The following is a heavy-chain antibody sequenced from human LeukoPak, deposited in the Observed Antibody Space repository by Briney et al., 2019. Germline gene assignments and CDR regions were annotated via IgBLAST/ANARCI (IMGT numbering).Heavy chain of an antibody. V-gene: IGHV3-30*02. D-gene: IGHD6-19*01. CDR3: AKDMKWLYYFDY. CDR2: IRYDGSNK. Sequence: PGGSLRLSCAASGFTFSSYGMHWVRQAPGKGLEWVAFIRYDGSNKYYADSVKGRFTISRDNSKNTLYLQMNSLRAEDTAVYYCAKDMKWLYYFDYWGQGTLVTVSS. J-gene: IGHJ4*02. CDR1: GFTFSSYG.